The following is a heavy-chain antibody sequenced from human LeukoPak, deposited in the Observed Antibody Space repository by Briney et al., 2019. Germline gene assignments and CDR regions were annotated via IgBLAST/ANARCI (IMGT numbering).Heavy chain of an antibody. CDR1: GYTFTGYY. Sequence: ASVKVSCKASGYTFTGYYMHWVRQATGQGLEWMGWINPNSGGTNYAQKFQGRVTMTRDTSISTAYMELSRLRSDDTAVYYCARDDTAMVLPFDYWGQGTLVTVSS. V-gene: IGHV1-2*02. CDR2: INPNSGGT. J-gene: IGHJ4*02. CDR3: ARDDTAMVLPFDY. D-gene: IGHD5-18*01.